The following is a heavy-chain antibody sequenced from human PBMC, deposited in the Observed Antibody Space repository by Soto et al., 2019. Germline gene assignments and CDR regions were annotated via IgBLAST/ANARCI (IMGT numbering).Heavy chain of an antibody. Sequence: QVQLQQWGAGLLKPSETLSLTCAVDSGSFSTYYCSWTRQHPGKGLEWIGEIHPSGDTDYNPSLTNRVTTSLDTSKNQYSLKSPSVTAAATAVYLCSGGRDPGKGGRTWGPGTLVTVSS. V-gene: IGHV4-34*02. CDR3: SGGRDPGKGGRT. J-gene: IGHJ5*02. CDR2: IHPSGDT. D-gene: IGHD3-16*01. CDR1: SGSFSTYY.